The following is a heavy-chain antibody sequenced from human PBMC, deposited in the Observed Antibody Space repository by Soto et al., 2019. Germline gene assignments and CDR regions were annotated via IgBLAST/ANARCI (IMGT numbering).Heavy chain of an antibody. J-gene: IGHJ4*02. D-gene: IGHD4-17*01. Sequence: QVQLQQWGAGLLNPSETLSLTCAVYGGSCSDYYWTWIRQPPGKGLEWIGGINHNGRTYYNPALKSRVTISVDTSNDLFSLRLSSVTAADTAVYYCESGLTTVVTQRYFDYWGQGTLVTGSS. CDR2: INHNGRT. CDR3: ESGLTTVVTQRYFDY. CDR1: GGSCSDYY. V-gene: IGHV4-34*01.